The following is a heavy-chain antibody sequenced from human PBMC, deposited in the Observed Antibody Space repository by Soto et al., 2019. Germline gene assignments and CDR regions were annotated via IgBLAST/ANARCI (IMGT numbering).Heavy chain of an antibody. CDR1: GGSISSYY. J-gene: IGHJ4*02. Sequence: SETLSLTCTVPGGSISSYYWSWIRQPPGKGLEWIGYIYYSGSTTYNPSLKSRVTISVDTSKNQFSRKLSSVTAADTAVYYCARGGRGDYYDSSGTRYWGQGTLVTVS. D-gene: IGHD3-22*01. V-gene: IGHV4-59*08. CDR3: ARGGRGDYYDSSGTRY. CDR2: IYYSGST.